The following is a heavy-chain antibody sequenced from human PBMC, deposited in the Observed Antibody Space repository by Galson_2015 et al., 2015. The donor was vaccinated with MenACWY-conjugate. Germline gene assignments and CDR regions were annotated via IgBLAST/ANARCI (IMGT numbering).Heavy chain of an antibody. D-gene: IGHD2/OR15-2a*01. CDR2: IKQDGSEK. V-gene: IGHV3-7*03. CDR1: GFTFSSYW. CDR3: AREGCDYLYDMDV. Sequence: SLRLSCAASGFTFSSYWMSWVRQAPGKGLEWVANIKQDGSEKYYVDSVKGRFTISRDNAKNSLYLQMNSLRAEDTAVYYCAREGCDYLYDMDVWGQGTLVTVSS. J-gene: IGHJ4*02.